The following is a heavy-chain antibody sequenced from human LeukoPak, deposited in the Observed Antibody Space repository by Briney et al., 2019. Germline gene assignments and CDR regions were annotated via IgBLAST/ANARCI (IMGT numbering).Heavy chain of an antibody. CDR2: INPNSGGT. CDR3: ARGGAYSSGPTSDFDY. D-gene: IGHD6-19*01. Sequence: GASVKVSCKASGYTFTGYYMHWVRQAPGQGLEWMGWINPNSGGTNYAQKFQGGVTMTRDTSISTAYMELSRLRSDDTAVYYCARGGAYSSGPTSDFDYWGQGTLVTVSS. V-gene: IGHV1-2*02. CDR1: GYTFTGYY. J-gene: IGHJ4*02.